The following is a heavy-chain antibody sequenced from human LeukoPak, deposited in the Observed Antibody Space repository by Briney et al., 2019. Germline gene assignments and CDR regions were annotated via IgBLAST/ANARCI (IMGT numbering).Heavy chain of an antibody. Sequence: GGSLRLSCAASGFTFKNYAMSWVRQAPGKGLEWVSAISGSGGTTYYADSVKGRFTISRDNSKNTLYLQMNSLRAEDTAVYYCAKFALRYCSGGSCHPFDYWGQGTLVTVPS. CDR1: GFTFKNYA. CDR3: AKFALRYCSGGSCHPFDY. CDR2: ISGSGGTT. J-gene: IGHJ4*02. D-gene: IGHD2-15*01. V-gene: IGHV3-23*01.